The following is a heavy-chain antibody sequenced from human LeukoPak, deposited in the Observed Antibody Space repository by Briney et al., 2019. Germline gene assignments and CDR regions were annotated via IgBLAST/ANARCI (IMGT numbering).Heavy chain of an antibody. CDR3: ARVRGMGSPPSY. CDR1: GGTSSTYA. J-gene: IGHJ4*02. D-gene: IGHD2-8*01. CDR2: ISAYNGNT. Sequence: ASVKVSCKASGGTSSTYAISWVRQGPGQGLEWMGWISAYNGNTNYAQKLQGRVTMTTDTSTSTAYMELRSLRSDDTAVYYCARVRGMGSPPSYWGQGTLVTVSS. V-gene: IGHV1-18*01.